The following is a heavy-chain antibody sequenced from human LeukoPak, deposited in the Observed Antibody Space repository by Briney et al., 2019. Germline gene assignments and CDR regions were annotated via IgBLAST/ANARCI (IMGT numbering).Heavy chain of an antibody. CDR2: INSDGRST. D-gene: IGHD3-3*01. CDR1: RFTFSSYW. CDR3: AKDPRITIFGVVPFDY. V-gene: IGHV3-74*01. J-gene: IGHJ4*02. Sequence: VGSLRLSPAASRFTFSSYWMHSVRQAPGKGLVWVSRINSDGRSTSYADSVKGRFTTSTDNSKNTLYLQMNSLRAEDTAVYYCAKDPRITIFGVVPFDYWGQGTLVTVSS.